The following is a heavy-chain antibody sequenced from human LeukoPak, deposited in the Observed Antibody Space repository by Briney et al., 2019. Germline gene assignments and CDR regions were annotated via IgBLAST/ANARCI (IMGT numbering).Heavy chain of an antibody. Sequence: GGSLRLSCAASGFTLSSYVMHWVRQAPGQGLEYVSAISSNGGTTYYANSVKGRFTISKDNSKNTVDLQMGSLRAEDMAAYYCAREGSMVAIDYWGQGTLVTVSS. CDR3: AREGSMVAIDY. CDR2: ISSNGGTT. CDR1: GFTLSSYV. V-gene: IGHV3-64*01. D-gene: IGHD4/OR15-4a*01. J-gene: IGHJ4*02.